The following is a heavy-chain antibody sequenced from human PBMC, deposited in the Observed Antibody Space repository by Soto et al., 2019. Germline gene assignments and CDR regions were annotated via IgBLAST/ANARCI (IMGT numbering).Heavy chain of an antibody. Sequence: SKTLSLTCTVSGGSISSSSYYWGWIRQPPGKGLEWIGSIYYSGSTYYNPSLKSRVTISVDTSKNQFSLKLSSVTAADTAVYYCARPSFGAATLYYYYYMDVWGKGTTVTVSS. CDR2: IYYSGST. J-gene: IGHJ6*03. CDR1: GGSISSSSYY. D-gene: IGHD2-15*01. V-gene: IGHV4-39*01. CDR3: ARPSFGAATLYYYYYMDV.